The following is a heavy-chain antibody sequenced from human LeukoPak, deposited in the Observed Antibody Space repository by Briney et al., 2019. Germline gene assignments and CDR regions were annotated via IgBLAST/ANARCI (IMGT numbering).Heavy chain of an antibody. CDR1: GFTFSNYN. Sequence: GGSLRLSCAASGFTFSNYNMNWVRQAPGKGLEWVSSISSSSSYIYYADSVKGRFTISRDNAKNSLYLQMNSLRAEDTAVYYCARVFPYNWNYYIIDYWGQGTLVTVSS. CDR3: ARVFPYNWNYYIIDY. D-gene: IGHD1-7*01. V-gene: IGHV3-21*01. J-gene: IGHJ4*02. CDR2: ISSSSSYI.